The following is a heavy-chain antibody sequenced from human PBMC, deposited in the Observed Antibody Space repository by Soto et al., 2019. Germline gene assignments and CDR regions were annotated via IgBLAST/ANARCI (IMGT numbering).Heavy chain of an antibody. V-gene: IGHV4-34*01. J-gene: IGHJ5*02. D-gene: IGHD2-2*01. CDR1: GGSFSDND. CDR2: INHRGSA. Sequence: SETLSLTWGVSGGSFSDNDWNGSRQLPGKGLGWIGEINHRGSANYNPSLKSRATLSVDTSKSQISLRLTSVTAADTAVYYCAREVRYCGSTSCYGWWFDPWGQGTLVTVS. CDR3: AREVRYCGSTSCYGWWFDP.